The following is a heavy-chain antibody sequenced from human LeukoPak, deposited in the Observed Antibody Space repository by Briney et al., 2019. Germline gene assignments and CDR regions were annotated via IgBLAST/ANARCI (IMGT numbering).Heavy chain of an antibody. Sequence: SETLSLTCAVYGGSFSGYYWSWICQPPGKGLEWIGEINHSGSTNYNPSLKSRVTISVDTSKNQFSLKLTSVTAADTAVYYCARAQQQLVPPDYYYYGMDVWGQGTTVTVSS. CDR3: ARAQQQLVPPDYYYYGMDV. J-gene: IGHJ6*02. D-gene: IGHD6-13*01. V-gene: IGHV4-34*01. CDR1: GGSFSGYY. CDR2: INHSGST.